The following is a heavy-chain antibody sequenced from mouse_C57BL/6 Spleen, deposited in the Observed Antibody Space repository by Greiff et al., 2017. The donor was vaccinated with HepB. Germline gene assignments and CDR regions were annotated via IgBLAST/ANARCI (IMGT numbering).Heavy chain of an antibody. CDR1: GYSFTGYY. J-gene: IGHJ4*01. CDR3: ARWGYDGTEAMDY. Sequence: EVHLVESGPELVKPGASVKISCKASGYSFTGYYMNWVKQSPEKSLEWIGEINPSTGGTTYNQKFKAKATLTVDKSSSTAYMQLKSLTSEDSAVYYCARWGYDGTEAMDYWGQGTSVTVSS. CDR2: INPSTGGT. D-gene: IGHD2-2*01. V-gene: IGHV1-42*01.